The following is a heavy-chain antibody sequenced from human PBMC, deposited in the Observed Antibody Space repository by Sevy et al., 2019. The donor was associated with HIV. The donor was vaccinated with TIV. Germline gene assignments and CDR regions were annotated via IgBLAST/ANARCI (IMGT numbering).Heavy chain of an antibody. CDR1: GFTFSNAW. CDR3: TTVIIFWSGYYNFDY. D-gene: IGHD3-3*01. CDR2: IKSKTDGGTT. Sequence: GGSLRLSCAASGFTFSNAWMSWVRQAPGKGLEWVGRIKSKTDGGTTDYAAPLKGRFTISRDDSKNTLYLQMNSLKTEDTAVYYCTTVIIFWSGYYNFDYWGQGTLVTVSS. J-gene: IGHJ4*02. V-gene: IGHV3-15*01.